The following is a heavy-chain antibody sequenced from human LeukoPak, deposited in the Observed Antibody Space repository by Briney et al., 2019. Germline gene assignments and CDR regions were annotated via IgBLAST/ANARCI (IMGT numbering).Heavy chain of an antibody. V-gene: IGHV4-38-2*02. Sequence: SETLSLTCTVSGYSISSGYYWGWIRQPPGKGLEWIGSIYHSGSTYYNPSLKSRVTISVDKSKTQFSLKLSSVTAADTAVYYCARGGGSGSYYKGNWFDPWGQGTLVTVSS. CDR1: GYSISSGYY. CDR3: ARGGGSGSYYKGNWFDP. CDR2: IYHSGST. D-gene: IGHD3-10*01. J-gene: IGHJ5*02.